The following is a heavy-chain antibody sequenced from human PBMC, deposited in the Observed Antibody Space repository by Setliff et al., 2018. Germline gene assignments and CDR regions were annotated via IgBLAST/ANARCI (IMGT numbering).Heavy chain of an antibody. D-gene: IGHD3-9*01. Sequence: GGSLRLSCAASGFTFSTYGMHWVRQAPGKGLEWVAVMSLDETNKYYADSVRGRFTISRDISKNTLYLQMNSLRAEDTAVYYCARAYYGTVNGYSSYYGLDVWGQGTTVTVSS. CDR2: MSLDETNK. J-gene: IGHJ6*02. CDR1: GFTFSTYG. V-gene: IGHV3-30*12. CDR3: ARAYYGTVNGYSSYYGLDV.